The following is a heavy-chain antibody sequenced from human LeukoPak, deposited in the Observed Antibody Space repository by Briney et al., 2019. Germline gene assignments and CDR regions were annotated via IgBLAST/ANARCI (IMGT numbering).Heavy chain of an antibody. J-gene: IGHJ4*02. CDR3: ARDPIVGATRAAG. V-gene: IGHV1-18*01. D-gene: IGHD1-26*01. CDR1: GYTFTSYG. CDR2: ISAYNGNT. Sequence: ASVEVSCKASGYTFTSYGISWVRQAPGQGLEWMGWISAYNGNTNYAQKLQGRVTITADESTSTAYMELSSLRSEDTAVYYCARDPIVGATRAAGWGQGTLVTVSS.